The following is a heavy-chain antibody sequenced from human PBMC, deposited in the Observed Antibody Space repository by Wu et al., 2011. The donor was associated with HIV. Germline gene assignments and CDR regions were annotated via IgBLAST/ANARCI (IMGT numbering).Heavy chain of an antibody. CDR2: INPHSGGT. CDR1: GYTFTAYY. CDR3: ARDPYSSSFYYYYFMDV. D-gene: IGHD6-6*01. Sequence: QVRLEQSGPEVRKPGSSVKVSCKASGYTFTAYYMHWLRQAPGQGLEWMGWINPHSGGTNFAQKFQGRVTMTRDTSITTAYMELSRLRSDDTAVYYCARDPYSSSFYYYYFMDVWGKGTTVTVSS. V-gene: IGHV1-2*02. J-gene: IGHJ6*03.